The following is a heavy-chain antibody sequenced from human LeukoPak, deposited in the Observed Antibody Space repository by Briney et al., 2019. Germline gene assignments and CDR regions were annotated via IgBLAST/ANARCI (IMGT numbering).Heavy chain of an antibody. D-gene: IGHD1-1*01. CDR3: ARRGTGHGMDV. CDR2: INNDGSSA. J-gene: IGHJ6*02. CDR1: GFTFNNYW. Sequence: GGSLRLSCAASGFTFNNYWIHWVRQVPGKGLVWVSRINNDGSSASYVDSVKGRFTISRDNAKNTLFLQMNSLRAEDTAAYYCARRGTGHGMDVWGQGTTVIVSS. V-gene: IGHV3-74*01.